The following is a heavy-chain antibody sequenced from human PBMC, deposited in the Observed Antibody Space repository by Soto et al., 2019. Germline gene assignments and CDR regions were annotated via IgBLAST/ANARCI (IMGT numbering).Heavy chain of an antibody. CDR3: AKDASLYGMDV. J-gene: IGHJ6*02. CDR1: GFTFDDYA. Sequence: EVQLVESGGGLVQPGRSLRLSCAASGFTFDDYAMHWVRQAPGKGLEWVSGISWNSGSIGYADSVKGRFTISRDNAKNSLYLQMNSLRAEDKAFYYCAKDASLYGMDVWGQGTTVTVSS. CDR2: ISWNSGSI. V-gene: IGHV3-9*01.